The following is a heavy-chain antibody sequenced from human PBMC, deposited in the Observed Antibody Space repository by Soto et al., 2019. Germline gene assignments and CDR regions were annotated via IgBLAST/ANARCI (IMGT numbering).Heavy chain of an antibody. V-gene: IGHV3-30*04. J-gene: IGHJ6*02. D-gene: IGHD2-15*01. Sequence: GGSLRLSCTASGFTFSIYAMHWVRQAPGKGLEWVSIISFDGKKIDYAGSVRGRFTISRDNSQNTLYLQMDSLRTEDTAVYYCARRDFYCRGRNCFSGDYAMDVWGQGTTVTVSS. CDR2: ISFDGKKI. CDR3: ARRDFYCRGRNCFSGDYAMDV. CDR1: GFTFSIYA.